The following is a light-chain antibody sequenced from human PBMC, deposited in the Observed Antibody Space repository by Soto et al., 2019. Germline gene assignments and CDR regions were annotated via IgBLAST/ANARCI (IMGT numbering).Light chain of an antibody. Sequence: EIVLTQSPGTRYVSPGERATLSCRASQSVSSNLAWYQQKPGQAPRLLIYGASTRATGIPARFIGGGSGTEFTLTIRSLKSDDFAVYDCQQFGDWPSFCLGTKVDIK. V-gene: IGKV3-15*01. CDR2: GAS. J-gene: IGKJ1*01. CDR1: QSVSSN. CDR3: QQFGDWPS.